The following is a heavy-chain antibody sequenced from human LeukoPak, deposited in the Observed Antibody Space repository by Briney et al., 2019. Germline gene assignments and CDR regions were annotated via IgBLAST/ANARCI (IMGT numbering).Heavy chain of an antibody. CDR3: ARDPGSYGDAFDI. CDR2: ISAYSGDT. V-gene: IGHV1-18*01. D-gene: IGHD3-16*01. CDR1: GYTFTNYG. Sequence: ASVKVSCKASGYTFTNYGISWVRQAPGQGLEWRGWISAYSGDTNYAQKFQGRVTMTRDTSTSTAYMELRSLRSDDTAVYYCARDPGSYGDAFDIWGQGTMVTVSA. J-gene: IGHJ3*02.